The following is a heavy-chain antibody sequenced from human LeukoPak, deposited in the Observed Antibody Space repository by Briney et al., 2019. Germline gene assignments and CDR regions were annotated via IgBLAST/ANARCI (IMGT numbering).Heavy chain of an antibody. D-gene: IGHD5-24*01. Sequence: SETLSLTCSVSGGSMSSYYWSWIRQSPGKGLEWIGYIYYSGITNYNPSLKSRVTISVDTSKNQFSLKLSSVTAADTAVYYCARGDGYNSYYFDYWGQGTLVTVSS. CDR2: IYYSGIT. CDR1: GGSMSSYY. J-gene: IGHJ4*02. V-gene: IGHV4-59*01. CDR3: ARGDGYNSYYFDY.